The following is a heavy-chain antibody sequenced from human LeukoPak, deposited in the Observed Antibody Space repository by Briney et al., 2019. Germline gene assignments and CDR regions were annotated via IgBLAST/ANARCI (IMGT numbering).Heavy chain of an antibody. J-gene: IGHJ3*02. D-gene: IGHD3-22*01. Sequence: PSQTLSLTCTVSGGSISIGDYYWSWIRQPPGKGLEWIGYIYSSGSTYYNPSLKSRVIISVDTSKNQFSLKLRSVTAADTAVYYCASTAPSNYYDRRGAFDIWGQGTMVTVSS. CDR3: ASTAPSNYYDRRGAFDI. CDR2: IYSSGST. V-gene: IGHV4-30-4*01. CDR1: GGSISIGDYY.